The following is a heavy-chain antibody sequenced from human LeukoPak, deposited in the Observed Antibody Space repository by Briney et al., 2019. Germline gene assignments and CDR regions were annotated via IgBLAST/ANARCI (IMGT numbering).Heavy chain of an antibody. D-gene: IGHD6-13*01. CDR1: GFTFSDYY. J-gene: IGHJ4*02. CDR3: ARGAEYSSSWYLFYY. CDR2: ISSSGSTI. V-gene: IGHV3-11*01. Sequence: GGSLGLSCAASGFTFSDYYMSWIRQAPGKGLEWVSYISSSGSTIYYADSVKGRFTISRDNAKNSLYLQMNSLRAEDTAVYYCARGAEYSSSWYLFYYWGQGTLVTVSS.